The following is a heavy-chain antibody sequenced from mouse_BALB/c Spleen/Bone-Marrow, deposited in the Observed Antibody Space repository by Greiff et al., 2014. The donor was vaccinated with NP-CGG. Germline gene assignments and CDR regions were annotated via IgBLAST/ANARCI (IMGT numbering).Heavy chain of an antibody. J-gene: IGHJ3*01. CDR2: INPSNGGT. V-gene: IGHV1S81*02. Sequence: ELVKPGASVKLSCKASGYTFTSYYMYWVKQRPGQGLEWIGEINPSNGGTSFNEKFKSKATLTVDKSSSTAYMQLSSLTSEDSAVYYCTREGDSPFAYWGQGTLVTVSA. CDR1: GYTFTSYY. CDR3: TREGDSPFAY. D-gene: IGHD2-13*01.